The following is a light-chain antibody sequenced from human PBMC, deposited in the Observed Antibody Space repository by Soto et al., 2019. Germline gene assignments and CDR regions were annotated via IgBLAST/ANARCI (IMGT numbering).Light chain of an antibody. Sequence: LMTQSPVTLSLSPGETATLSCGASQSVGDKLAWYQQKPGQAPRLLIFAASSRDSGIPARFSGSGSGTEFTLTISSLQSEDFAAYYCHQYNEWPWTFGQGTKV. CDR2: AAS. CDR1: QSVGDK. J-gene: IGKJ1*01. V-gene: IGKV3-15*01. CDR3: HQYNEWPWT.